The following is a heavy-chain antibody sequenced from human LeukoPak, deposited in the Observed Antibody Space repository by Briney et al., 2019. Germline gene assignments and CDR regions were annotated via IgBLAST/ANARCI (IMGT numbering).Heavy chain of an antibody. CDR2: IYSGDNT. CDR1: GFTVSNNY. Sequence: GGSLRLSCAASGFTVSNNYMSWVRQAPGKGLEWVSVIYSGDNTYYVESVKGRFTISRDNSKNTLFLQMNRLRAEDRAVYYCAGRRVLDASFDYWGQGTLVTVSS. J-gene: IGHJ4*02. V-gene: IGHV3-66*02. D-gene: IGHD3-16*01. CDR3: AGRRVLDASFDY.